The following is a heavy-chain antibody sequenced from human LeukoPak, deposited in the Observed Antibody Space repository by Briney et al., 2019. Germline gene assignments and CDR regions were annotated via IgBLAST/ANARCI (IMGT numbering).Heavy chain of an antibody. CDR3: AREPYRTAFDI. CDR2: INPNSGGT. V-gene: IGHV1-2*02. CDR1: GYTFTGYY. Sequence: ASVKVSCKASGYTFTGYYMHWVRQPLGKGLGGMGWINPNSGGTNYAQKFQGRVTMTRDTSISTAYMELSRLRSDDTAVYYCAREPYRTAFDIWGQGTMVTVSS. J-gene: IGHJ3*02. D-gene: IGHD1-14*01.